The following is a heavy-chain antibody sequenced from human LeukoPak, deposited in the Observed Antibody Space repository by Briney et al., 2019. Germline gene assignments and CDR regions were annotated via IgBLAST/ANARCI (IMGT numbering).Heavy chain of an antibody. V-gene: IGHV1-18*01. CDR1: GYTFTSYG. CDR3: ARDSELWFGELPKNWFDP. J-gene: IGHJ5*02. Sequence: ASMKVSCKASGYTFTSYGISWVRQAPGQGLEWMGWISAYNGNTNYAQKLQGRVTMTTDTSTSTAYMELRSLRSDDTAVYYCARDSELWFGELPKNWFDPWGQGTLVTVSS. CDR2: ISAYNGNT. D-gene: IGHD3-10*01.